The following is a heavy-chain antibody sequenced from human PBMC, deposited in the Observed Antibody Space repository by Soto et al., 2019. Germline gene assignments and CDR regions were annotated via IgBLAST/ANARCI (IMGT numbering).Heavy chain of an antibody. CDR1: GGSISSGGYY. Sequence: PSETLSLTCTVSGGSISSGGYYWSWIRQHPGKGLEWIGYIYYSGSTYYNPSLKSRVTISVDTSKNQFSLKLSSVTAADTAVYYCVRDQQLWVSPGYYYYGMDVWGQGTTVTVSS. V-gene: IGHV4-31*03. CDR3: VRDQQLWVSPGYYYYGMDV. D-gene: IGHD5-18*01. CDR2: IYYSGST. J-gene: IGHJ6*02.